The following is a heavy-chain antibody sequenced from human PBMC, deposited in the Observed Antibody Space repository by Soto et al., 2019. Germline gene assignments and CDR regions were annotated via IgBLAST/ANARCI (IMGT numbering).Heavy chain of an antibody. Sequence: TGGSLRLSCAASGFTFSSYGMHWVRQAPGKGLEWVAVISYDGSNKYYADSVKGRFTISRDNAKNSLYLQMNSLRDEDTGVYYCARDRWHANRYPGAFDIWGRGTMVTVSS. CDR2: ISYDGSNK. J-gene: IGHJ3*02. V-gene: IGHV3-30*03. CDR1: GFTFSSYG. CDR3: ARDRWHANRYPGAFDI. D-gene: IGHD1-20*01.